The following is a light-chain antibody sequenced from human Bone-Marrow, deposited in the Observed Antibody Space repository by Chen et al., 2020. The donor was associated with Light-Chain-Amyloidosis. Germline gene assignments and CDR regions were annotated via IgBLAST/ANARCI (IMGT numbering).Light chain of an antibody. CDR3: AAWDDSLNGHVV. CDR2: DND. Sequence: QSVLTQPPSASGTPGQRVTISCSGSSSNIGRNTVNWYQQLPGTAPKLLIHDNDQRPSGVPDRFSGSTSGTSASLAISGLQSEDEADYYCAAWDDSLNGHVVFGGGTRLTVL. J-gene: IGLJ2*01. V-gene: IGLV1-44*01. CDR1: SSNIGRNT.